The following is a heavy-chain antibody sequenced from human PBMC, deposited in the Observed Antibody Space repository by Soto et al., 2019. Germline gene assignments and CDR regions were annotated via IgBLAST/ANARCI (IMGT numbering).Heavy chain of an antibody. D-gene: IGHD6-19*01. Sequence: QVQLQESRPGLVKPSETLFLTCTVSGGSVTRATYYWSWIRQPPGMGPEWIGYIYSTGKTKYNPSLMSRVTMPVHTSKNQFSLRLNSVTEADTAVYFCASQLVAVDGLGVSWGRGSPVAVS. CDR2: IYSTGKT. J-gene: IGHJ5*02. CDR1: GGSVTRATYY. CDR3: ASQLVAVDGLGVS. V-gene: IGHV4-61*01.